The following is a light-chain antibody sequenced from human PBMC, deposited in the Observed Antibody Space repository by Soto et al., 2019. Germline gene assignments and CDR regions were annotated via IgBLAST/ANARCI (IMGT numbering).Light chain of an antibody. Sequence: HSVLTQPPSVSGAPGQRVTISCTGSSSNIGAGYDVHWYQQLPGTAPKLLIYGNSNRPSGVPDRFSGSKSGTSASLAITGLQAEDEADYYCQSYDSSLNVFGGGTKLTVL. CDR2: GNS. CDR1: SSNIGAGYD. CDR3: QSYDSSLNV. J-gene: IGLJ2*01. V-gene: IGLV1-40*01.